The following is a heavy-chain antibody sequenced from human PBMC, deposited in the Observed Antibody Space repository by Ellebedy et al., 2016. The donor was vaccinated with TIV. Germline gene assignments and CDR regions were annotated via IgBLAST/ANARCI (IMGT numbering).Heavy chain of an antibody. Sequence: PGGSLRLFCAASGFTFSSYAMSWVRQAPGKGLEWVSTISHTGSRTYYADSVEGRFTISRDNSKKTLYLQMNSLRAEDTAIYYCAKGRGGGSDSSAPRYYFDYWGLGTLVTVSS. CDR1: GFTFSSYA. CDR2: ISHTGSRT. J-gene: IGHJ4*02. D-gene: IGHD3-22*01. CDR3: AKGRGGGSDSSAPRYYFDY. V-gene: IGHV3-23*01.